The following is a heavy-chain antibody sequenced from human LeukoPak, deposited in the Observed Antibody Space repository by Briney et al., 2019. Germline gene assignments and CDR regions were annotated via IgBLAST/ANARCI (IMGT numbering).Heavy chain of an antibody. D-gene: IGHD1-1*01. CDR1: GGSFSGYY. CDR2: INHSGST. CDR3: ARESLGQLERLFDY. J-gene: IGHJ4*02. V-gene: IGHV4-34*01. Sequence: SETLSLTCAVCGGSFSGYYWSWNRQPPGKGLEWIGGINHSGSTNYNPSLKSRVTISVDTSMNQFSLKLSSVTAADTAVYYCARESLGQLERLFDYWGQGSLVTVSS.